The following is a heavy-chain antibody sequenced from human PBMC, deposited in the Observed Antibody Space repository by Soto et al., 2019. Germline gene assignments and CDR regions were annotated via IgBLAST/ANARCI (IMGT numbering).Heavy chain of an antibody. CDR1: GFTFSSYG. V-gene: IGHV3-30*18. CDR2: ISYDGSNK. D-gene: IGHD1-7*01. J-gene: IGHJ6*02. Sequence: QVQLVESGGGVVQPGRSLRLSCAASGFTFSSYGMHWVRQAPGKGLEWVAVISYDGSNKYYADSVKGRFTISRDNSKNTLYLQMNSLRAEDTAVYYCAKEVEYNWNYAYYYYYGMDVWGQGTTVTVSS. CDR3: AKEVEYNWNYAYYYYYGMDV.